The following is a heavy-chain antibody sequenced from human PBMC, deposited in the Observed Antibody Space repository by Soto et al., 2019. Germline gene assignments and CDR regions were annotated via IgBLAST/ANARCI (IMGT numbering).Heavy chain of an antibody. Sequence: GESLKISCKGSGFTFTSYWIAWVRQMPGKGLEWMGIIYPGDSDSSYSPSFRGQVTITADKSINTAYLHWSSLKASDTAIYYCAKHEGYCSTTTCSNFDYWGQGTLVTVSS. CDR2: IYPGDSDS. V-gene: IGHV5-51*01. D-gene: IGHD2-2*01. CDR1: GFTFTSYW. J-gene: IGHJ4*02. CDR3: AKHEGYCSTTTCSNFDY.